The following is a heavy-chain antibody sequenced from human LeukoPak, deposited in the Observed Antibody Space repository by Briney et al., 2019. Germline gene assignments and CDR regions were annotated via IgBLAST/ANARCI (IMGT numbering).Heavy chain of an antibody. CDR2: IWYDGRNK. CDR1: GFTFRNYG. Sequence: GRSLRLSCAASGFTFRNYGMYWVRQAPGKGLERVAVIWYDGRNKLYADSVKGRFTISRDNSKNMLYLQMNSLRAEDTAVYYCATVRSSSDYYYVDHWGQGTLVTVSS. CDR3: ATVRSSSDYYYVDH. J-gene: IGHJ5*02. D-gene: IGHD3-22*01. V-gene: IGHV3-33*01.